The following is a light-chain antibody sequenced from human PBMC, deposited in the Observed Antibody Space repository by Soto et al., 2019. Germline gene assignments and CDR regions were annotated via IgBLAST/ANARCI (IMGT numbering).Light chain of an antibody. CDR3: QQYNNWPLT. Sequence: EIVLTQSPGTLSLSPGERATLSCRASQSVSSSYLAWYQQKPGQAPRLLIYGASSRATGIPARFSGSGFGTDFTLTISSLQSEDFAVYYCQQYNNWPLTFGGGTKV. CDR1: QSVSSSY. V-gene: IGKV3-15*01. J-gene: IGKJ4*01. CDR2: GAS.